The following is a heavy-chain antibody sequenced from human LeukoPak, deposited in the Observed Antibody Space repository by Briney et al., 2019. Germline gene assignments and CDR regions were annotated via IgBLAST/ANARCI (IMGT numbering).Heavy chain of an antibody. J-gene: IGHJ6*02. D-gene: IGHD5-24*01. Sequence: GGSLRLSCVGSELTFSTCPMSWVRQAPGKGLEWVSAIGGSGGTTFYADSVKGRFSISRDNSKNTLFLQMNSLRAEDAAVYYCATRGREGYNANYYGMDVWGQGTTVTVSS. CDR3: ATRGREGYNANYYGMDV. CDR1: ELTFSTCP. CDR2: IGGSGGTT. V-gene: IGHV3-23*01.